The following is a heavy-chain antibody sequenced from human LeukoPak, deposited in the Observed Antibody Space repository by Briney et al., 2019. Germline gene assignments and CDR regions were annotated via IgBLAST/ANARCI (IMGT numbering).Heavy chain of an antibody. Sequence: SEALSLTCTVSGGSISSSSYYWGWIRQPPGKGLEWIGSIYYSGSTYYNPSLKSRVTISVDTSKNQFSLKLSSVTAADTAVYYCARHEVRIAVPNNYFDYWGQGTLVTVSS. CDR1: GGSISSSSYY. CDR3: ARHEVRIAVPNNYFDY. CDR2: IYYSGST. J-gene: IGHJ4*02. D-gene: IGHD6-19*01. V-gene: IGHV4-39*01.